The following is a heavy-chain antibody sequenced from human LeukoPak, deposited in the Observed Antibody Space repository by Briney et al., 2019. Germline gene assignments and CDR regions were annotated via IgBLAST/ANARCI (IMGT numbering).Heavy chain of an antibody. CDR2: ISWNSGSI. J-gene: IGHJ4*02. Sequence: QPGRSLRLSCAASGFTFDDYAMHWVRLAPGKGLEWVSGISWNSGSIDYAASVKGRFTISRDNAKNSLYLQMNSLRPEDTALFYCAKGTGRYWTFIDSWGLGTQVTVSS. D-gene: IGHD1-26*01. CDR1: GFTFDDYA. V-gene: IGHV3-9*01. CDR3: AKGTGRYWTFIDS.